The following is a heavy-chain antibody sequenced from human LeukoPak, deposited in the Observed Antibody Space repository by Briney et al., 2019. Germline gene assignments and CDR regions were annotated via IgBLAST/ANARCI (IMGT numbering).Heavy chain of an antibody. V-gene: IGHV1-18*01. J-gene: IGHJ3*02. Sequence: ASVKVSCKASGYTFTSYGISWVRQAPGQGLEWMGWISAYNGNTNYAQKLQGRVTMTTDTSTSTAYMELRSLRSDDTAVYYCARGGDYEPELRNRDAFDIWGQGTMVTVSS. D-gene: IGHD2-21*02. CDR3: ARGGDYEPELRNRDAFDI. CDR1: GYTFTSYG. CDR2: ISAYNGNT.